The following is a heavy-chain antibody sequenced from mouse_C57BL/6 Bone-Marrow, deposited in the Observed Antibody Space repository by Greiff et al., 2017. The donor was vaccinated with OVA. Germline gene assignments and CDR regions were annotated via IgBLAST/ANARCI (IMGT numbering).Heavy chain of an antibody. D-gene: IGHD1-1*01. V-gene: IGHV1-4*01. J-gene: IGHJ3*01. CDR1: GYTFTSYT. CDR3: ARWGYGSSYEAWFAY. CDR2: INPSSGYT. Sequence: VQLQQSGAELARPGASVKMSCKASGYTFTSYTMHWVKQRPGQGLEWIGYINPSSGYTKYNQKFKDKATLTADKSSSTAYMQLSSLTSEDSAVYDCARWGYGSSYEAWFAYWGQGTLVTVSA.